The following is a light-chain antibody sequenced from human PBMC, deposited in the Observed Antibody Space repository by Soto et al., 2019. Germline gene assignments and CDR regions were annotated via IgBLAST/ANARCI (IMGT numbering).Light chain of an antibody. CDR1: QSISSY. Sequence: DIQMTQSPSSLSASVGDRVTITCRASQSISSYLNWYQHKPGKAPRLLIYAASSLQSGAPSRFRGSGSGTDFTLTISSLQPEDSAAYYCQQSYSTPVDFGQGTKLEIK. J-gene: IGKJ2*01. V-gene: IGKV1-39*01. CDR2: AAS. CDR3: QQSYSTPVD.